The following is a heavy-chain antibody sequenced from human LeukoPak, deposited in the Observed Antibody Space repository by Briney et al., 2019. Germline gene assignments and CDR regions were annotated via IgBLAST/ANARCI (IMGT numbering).Heavy chain of an antibody. CDR2: IGSGGSPI. D-gene: IGHD5-18*01. J-gene: IGHJ4*02. CDR3: ARVRYNSGYIFDY. V-gene: IGHV3-48*03. Sequence: PGGSLRLSCAASGFTFSNYPMNWVRQAPGKGLEWVSYIGSGGSPIYYADSVRGRFSISRDNAKNSQYLQMSSLRAEDTAVYYCARVRYNSGYIFDYWGQGTLVTVSS. CDR1: GFTFSNYP.